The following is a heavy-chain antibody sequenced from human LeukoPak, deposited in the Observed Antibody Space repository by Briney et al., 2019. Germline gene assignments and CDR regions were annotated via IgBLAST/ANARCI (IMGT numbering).Heavy chain of an antibody. V-gene: IGHV4-34*01. CDR3: ARAMVLDAFDI. CDR1: GGSFSGYY. D-gene: IGHD3-10*01. Sequence: SETLSLTCAVYGGSFSGYYWSWIRQPPGKGLEWIGEINHSGSTNYNPSLKSRVTISVDTSKNQFSLKLSSVTAADTAVYYCARAMVLDAFDIWGQGTMVTVSS. J-gene: IGHJ3*02. CDR2: INHSGST.